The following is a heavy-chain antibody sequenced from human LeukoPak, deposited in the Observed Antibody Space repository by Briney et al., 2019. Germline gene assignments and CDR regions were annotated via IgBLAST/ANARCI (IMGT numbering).Heavy chain of an antibody. D-gene: IGHD2-2*01. CDR2: IYTSGST. V-gene: IGHV4-4*07. CDR1: GGSISSYY. Sequence: SETLSLTCTVSGGSISSYYWSWIRQPAGKGLESIRRIYTSGSTNYNPSLKSRVTMSVDTSKNQFSLKLSSVTAADTAVYYCARELRYCSSTSCSSALDYWGQGTLITVSS. CDR3: ARELRYCSSTSCSSALDY. J-gene: IGHJ4*02.